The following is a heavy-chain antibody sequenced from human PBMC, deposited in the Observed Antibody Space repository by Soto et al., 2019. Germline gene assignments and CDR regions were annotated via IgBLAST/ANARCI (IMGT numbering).Heavy chain of an antibody. CDR2: ISSSSSYI. J-gene: IGHJ6*02. D-gene: IGHD3-10*01. CDR3: ARAGRGSGSMDL. CDR1: GFTFSSYS. V-gene: IGHV3-21*01. Sequence: GGSLRLSCAASGFTFSSYSMNWVRQAPGKGLEWVSSISSSSSYIYYADSVKGRFTISRDNAKNSLYLQMNSLRAEDTAVYYCARAGRGSGSMDLWGQGTTVTVSS.